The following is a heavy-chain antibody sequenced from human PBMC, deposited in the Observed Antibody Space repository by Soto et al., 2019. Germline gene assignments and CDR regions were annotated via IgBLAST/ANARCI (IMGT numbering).Heavy chain of an antibody. J-gene: IGHJ3*02. Sequence: QLHLVQSGAVVKKPGASVTVSCSASGYPVTAYYMHWVRQAPGRGLEWMGGINPATGAAKDTQTFQGRVTMTRDTSTSTVSMELSGLTSEDTAVFYCARGGGVGVAGSAAFDMWGQGTLVTVSS. CDR1: GYPVTAYY. V-gene: IGHV1-2*02. CDR3: ARGGGVGVAGSAAFDM. D-gene: IGHD3-3*01. CDR2: INPATGAA.